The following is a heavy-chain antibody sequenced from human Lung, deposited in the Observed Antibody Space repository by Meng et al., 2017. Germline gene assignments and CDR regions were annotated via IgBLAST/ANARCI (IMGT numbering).Heavy chain of an antibody. Sequence: QLRLQQWGAGLLKPSEPLSPTSVVSGGSFRDYYWSWSRQPPGKGLEGIGEINHSRSTNYTPSLESRATISVDTSQNNLSLKLSSVTAADSAVYYCARGPTTMAHDFDYWGQGTLVTVSS. J-gene: IGHJ4*02. CDR3: ARGPTTMAHDFDY. V-gene: IGHV4-34*01. D-gene: IGHD4-11*01. CDR1: GGSFRDYY. CDR2: INHSRST.